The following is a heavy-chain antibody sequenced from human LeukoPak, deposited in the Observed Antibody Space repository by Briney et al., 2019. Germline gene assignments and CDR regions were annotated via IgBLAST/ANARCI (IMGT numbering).Heavy chain of an antibody. CDR1: GGTFSSYA. J-gene: IGHJ4*02. CDR2: INPNSGGT. D-gene: IGHD3-16*02. Sequence: ASVKVSCKASGGTFSSYAISWVRQAPGQGLEWMGWINPNSGGTNYAQKFQGRVTMTRDTSISTAYMELSRLRSDDTAVYYCARDRYYVDYWGQGTLVTVSS. CDR3: ARDRYYVDY. V-gene: IGHV1-2*02.